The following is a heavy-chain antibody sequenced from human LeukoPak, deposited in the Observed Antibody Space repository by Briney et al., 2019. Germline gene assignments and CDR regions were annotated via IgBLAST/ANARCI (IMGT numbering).Heavy chain of an antibody. Sequence: ASVKVSCKASGYTFTSYGINWVRQAPGQGLEWMGWISAYNGNTIYAQKLQGRVAMTTDTSTRTVYMELRSLRSDDTAVYYCARDYGEHYGMDVWGQGTTVTVSS. CDR2: ISAYNGNT. V-gene: IGHV1-18*01. CDR1: GYTFTSYG. CDR3: ARDYGEHYGMDV. J-gene: IGHJ6*02. D-gene: IGHD4-17*01.